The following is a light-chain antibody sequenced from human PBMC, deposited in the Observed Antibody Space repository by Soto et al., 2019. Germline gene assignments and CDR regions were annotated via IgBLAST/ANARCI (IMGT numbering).Light chain of an antibody. J-gene: IGKJ5*01. V-gene: IGKV1-5*01. CDR3: QQYNSYSPKIT. Sequence: DIQMTQSPSTLSASVGDRVTITCRASQSISSWLAWYQQKPGKAPKLLIYDASSLESGVPSRFSGSGSGTEFTLTISSLQPDDFATYYCQQYNSYSPKITFGQGTRLEIK. CDR2: DAS. CDR1: QSISSW.